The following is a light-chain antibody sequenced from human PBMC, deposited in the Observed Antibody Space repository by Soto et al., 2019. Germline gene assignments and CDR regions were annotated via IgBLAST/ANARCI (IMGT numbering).Light chain of an antibody. CDR1: QSLLHSNGYNY. CDR2: LGS. J-gene: IGKJ5*01. Sequence: DIVMTQSPLSLPVTPGEPASISCRSSQSLLHSNGYNYLDWYLQKPGQSPQLLIYLGSNRASGVPDRFSGSGSGTDFTLKISRVEAEDVGVYYCMQALQTPAFGQGTRLE. CDR3: MQALQTPA. V-gene: IGKV2-28*01.